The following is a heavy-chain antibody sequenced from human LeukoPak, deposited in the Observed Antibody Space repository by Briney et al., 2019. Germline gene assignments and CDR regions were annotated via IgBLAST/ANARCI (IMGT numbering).Heavy chain of an antibody. CDR3: ARRGFKGYCSDGSCYSRQPNWFDP. J-gene: IGHJ5*02. Sequence: SETLSLTCTVSGGSISSGSYYWGWIRQPPGKGLEWIGSIYYSGSTYYNPSLKSRVTISVDTSKNQFSLKLSSVTAADTAVYYCARRGFKGYCSDGSCYSRQPNWFDPWGQGTLVTVSS. CDR1: GGSISSGSYY. V-gene: IGHV4-39*07. D-gene: IGHD2-15*01. CDR2: IYYSGST.